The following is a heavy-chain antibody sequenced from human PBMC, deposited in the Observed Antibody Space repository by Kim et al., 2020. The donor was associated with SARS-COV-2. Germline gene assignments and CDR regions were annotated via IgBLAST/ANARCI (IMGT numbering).Heavy chain of an antibody. CDR2: ISCDGDRKT. J-gene: IGHJ4*02. CDR3: AKHWIRTHDH. Sequence: GWSLRLSCAASGFVFSDYDMSWVRQAPGKGLEWISAISCDGDRKTYYADAVRGRFSISRDDSKNTVYLQMHRLRADDAALYYCAKHWIRTHDHWGQGTLVTVSS. CDR1: GFVFSDYD. V-gene: IGHV3-23*01. D-gene: IGHD1-1*01.